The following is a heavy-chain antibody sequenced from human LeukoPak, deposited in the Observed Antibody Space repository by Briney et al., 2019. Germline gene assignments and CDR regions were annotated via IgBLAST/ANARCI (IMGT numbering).Heavy chain of an antibody. J-gene: IGHJ5*02. CDR3: ARDPFCSSAAGCNFEDWFDP. Sequence: PSGGSLRVSCAASGFTFNDYDMSWVRQVPGKGLEWVSGITFNGDKTGYADSVKGRFAISRDNTKNSLYLQMSSLRAEDTALYYCARDPFCSSAAGCNFEDWFDPWGPGTLVTVSS. D-gene: IGHD2-2*01. CDR2: ITFNGDKT. CDR1: GFTFNDYD. V-gene: IGHV3-20*04.